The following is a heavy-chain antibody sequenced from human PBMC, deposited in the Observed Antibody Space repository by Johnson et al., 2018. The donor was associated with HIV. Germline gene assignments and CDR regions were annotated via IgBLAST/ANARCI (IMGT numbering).Heavy chain of an antibody. CDR3: ARGPPCYDSIGGYAFDI. CDR1: GFNFSNAW. J-gene: IGHJ3*02. V-gene: IGHV3-13*01. Sequence: MLLVESGGGLVKPGGSLRLSCAASGFNFSNAWMNWVRQAPGKGLEWVSAIGTAGDTYYPDSVKGRFTISRENAKNSLYLQMNSLRAGDTAVYYCARGPPCYDSIGGYAFDIWGQGTVVAVSS. CDR2: IGTAGDT. D-gene: IGHD3-22*01.